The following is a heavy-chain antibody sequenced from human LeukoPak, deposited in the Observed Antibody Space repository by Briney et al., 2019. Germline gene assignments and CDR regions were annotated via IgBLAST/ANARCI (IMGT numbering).Heavy chain of an antibody. CDR2: ISGSGGST. CDR3: AKGRTYYYDSSGYDTDAFDI. V-gene: IGHV3-23*01. CDR1: GGSISSYY. Sequence: ETLSLTCTVSGGSISSYYWSWVRQAPGKGLEWVSDISGSGGSTYYADSVKGRFTISRDNSKNTLYLQMNSLRAEDTAVYYCAKGRTYYYDSSGYDTDAFDIWGQGQWSPSLQ. D-gene: IGHD3-22*01. J-gene: IGHJ3*02.